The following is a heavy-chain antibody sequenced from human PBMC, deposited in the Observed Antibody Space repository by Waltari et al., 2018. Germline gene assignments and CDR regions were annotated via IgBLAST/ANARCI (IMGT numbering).Heavy chain of an antibody. V-gene: IGHV4-30-4*08. D-gene: IGHD4-4*01. CDR3: ARRGRTTLSYYFDY. CDR1: GGSIISGDYY. J-gene: IGHJ4*02. CDR2: IYFSGST. Sequence: QVQLQESGPGLVKPSQTLSLTCTVSGGSIISGDYYWSWIRQPPGKGLEWIGYIYFSGSTYYHPSLKRRVTISVDTSKNQFSLKLNSGTAADTAVYYCARRGRTTLSYYFDYWGQGTLVTVSS.